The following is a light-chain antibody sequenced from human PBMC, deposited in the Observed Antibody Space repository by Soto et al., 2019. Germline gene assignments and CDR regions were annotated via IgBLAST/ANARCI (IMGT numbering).Light chain of an antibody. Sequence: SSELTQPPSVSVAPGKTARITCGGNNIGSKSVHWYQQKPGQPPVLVIYYDSDRPSGIPERFSGSNSGNTATLTIRRVEAGDEADYYCPVWDSSSDHYVFGTGTKLTVL. V-gene: IGLV3-21*04. J-gene: IGLJ1*01. CDR1: NIGSKS. CDR2: YDS. CDR3: PVWDSSSDHYV.